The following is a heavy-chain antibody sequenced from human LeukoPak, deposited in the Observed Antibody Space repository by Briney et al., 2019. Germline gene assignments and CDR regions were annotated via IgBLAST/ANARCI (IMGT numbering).Heavy chain of an antibody. D-gene: IGHD2-2*01. CDR3: ARGGRTTSCCDDAFDI. Sequence: GASVKVSCKACAYTFTAYYMHFVRQAPGQGLEWMGWINPTTGGTNYAQMFQGRVTMTRDTSISTAYMELSRLTSDDTALYYCARGGRTTSCCDDAFDIWGQGTMVSVSS. CDR1: AYTFTAYY. CDR2: INPTTGGT. J-gene: IGHJ3*02. V-gene: IGHV1-2*02.